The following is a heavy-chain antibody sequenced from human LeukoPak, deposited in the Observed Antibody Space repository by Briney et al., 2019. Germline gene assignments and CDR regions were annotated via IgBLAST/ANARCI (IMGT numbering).Heavy chain of an antibody. V-gene: IGHV1-18*01. CDR3: AREPKGGYCTNGVSPPCAFDI. Sequence: ASVKVSCKASGYTFTSYGISWVRQAPGQGLEWMGWISAYNGNTNYAQKLQGRVTMTTDTSTSTAYMELRSLRSDDTAVYYCAREPKGGYCTNGVSPPCAFDIWGQGTMVTVSS. J-gene: IGHJ3*02. CDR2: ISAYNGNT. CDR1: GYTFTSYG. D-gene: IGHD2-8*01.